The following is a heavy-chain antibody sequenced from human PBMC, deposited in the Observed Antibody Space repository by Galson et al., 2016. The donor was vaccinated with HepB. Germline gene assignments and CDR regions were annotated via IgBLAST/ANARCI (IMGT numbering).Heavy chain of an antibody. CDR2: ISGSGGTI. V-gene: IGHV3-11*04. D-gene: IGHD3-10*01. Sequence: KGLEWVSGISGSGGTINYADSVRGRFTISRDNTENKLYLQMNSLRPEDSALYYCARDFGGPSDYWGQGILVTVSS. CDR3: ARDFGGPSDY. J-gene: IGHJ4*02.